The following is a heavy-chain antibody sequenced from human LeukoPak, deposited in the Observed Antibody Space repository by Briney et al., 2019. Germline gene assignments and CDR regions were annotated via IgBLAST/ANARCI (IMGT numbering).Heavy chain of an antibody. CDR2: TYYRSKWYN. D-gene: IGHD2-2*01. Sequence: SQTLSLTCAISGDSVSSNSAAWNWIRQSPSRGLEWLGRTYYRSKWYNDYAVSVKSRITINPDTSKNQFSLQLNSVTPEDTAVYFCARSRLPYCSSTSCYFDYWGQGTLVTVSS. CDR1: GDSVSSNSAA. CDR3: ARSRLPYCSSTSCYFDY. J-gene: IGHJ4*02. V-gene: IGHV6-1*01.